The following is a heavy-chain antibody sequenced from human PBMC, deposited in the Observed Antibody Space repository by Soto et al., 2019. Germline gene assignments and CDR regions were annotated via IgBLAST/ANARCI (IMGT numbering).Heavy chain of an antibody. CDR3: ARGGWSYGMDV. Sequence: QVQLQESGPGLGKPAETLSLTCTVSGGSISSYYWSWIRQPPGKGLEWIGYIYYSGGTNYNPSLKSRVTISVDTSKIQFSMKLSSVNAADTGVYYCARGGWSYGMDVWGQGTTVTVSS. D-gene: IGHD2-15*01. J-gene: IGHJ6*02. CDR2: IYYSGGT. CDR1: GGSISSYY. V-gene: IGHV4-59*01.